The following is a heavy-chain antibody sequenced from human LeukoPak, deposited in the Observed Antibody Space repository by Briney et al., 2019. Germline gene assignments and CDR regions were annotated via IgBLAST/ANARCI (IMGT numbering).Heavy chain of an antibody. CDR3: TRDQGYCSGGRCCSVFDI. Sequence: GGSLRLSCAVSGFTFGRYWMGWVRQAPGKGLEWVAHIKEDGSERYYADSVKGRFIMSRDNVKNAVYLQVNSLTAEDTAVYYCTRDQGYCSGGRCCSVFDIWGQGTMVTVSS. D-gene: IGHD2-15*01. J-gene: IGHJ3*02. V-gene: IGHV3-7*01. CDR2: IKEDGSER. CDR1: GFTFGRYW.